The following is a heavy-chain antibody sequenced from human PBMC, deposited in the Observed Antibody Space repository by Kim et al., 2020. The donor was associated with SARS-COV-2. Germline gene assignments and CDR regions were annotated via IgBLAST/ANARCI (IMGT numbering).Heavy chain of an antibody. V-gene: IGHV4-39*01. Sequence: SETLSLTCTVSGGSVSSSSYYWGWIRRPPGKGLEWIGSIYYSGRTYYSPSLKSRVTISVDTSKSQFSLKLSSVTAADTAVYYCASLGLTGYAVDYWGQGTLVTVSS. D-gene: IGHD3-9*01. CDR3: ASLGLTGYAVDY. CDR2: IYYSGRT. J-gene: IGHJ4*02. CDR1: GGSVSSSSYY.